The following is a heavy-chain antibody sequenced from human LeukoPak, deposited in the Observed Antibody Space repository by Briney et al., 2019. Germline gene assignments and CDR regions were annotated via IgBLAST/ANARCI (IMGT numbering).Heavy chain of an antibody. Sequence: ETLSLTCTVSGGSISSYYWSWIRQPPGKGLEWIGYIYYSGSTDYNPSLKSRVTISVDTSKNQFSLKLSSVTAADTAVYYCARDGYSSGWFNFDYWGQGTLVTVSS. CDR3: ARDGYSSGWFNFDY. V-gene: IGHV4-59*12. D-gene: IGHD6-19*01. CDR2: IYYSGST. J-gene: IGHJ4*02. CDR1: GGSISSYY.